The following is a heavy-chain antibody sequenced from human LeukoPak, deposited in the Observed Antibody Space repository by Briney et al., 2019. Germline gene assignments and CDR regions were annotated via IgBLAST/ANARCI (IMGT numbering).Heavy chain of an antibody. D-gene: IGHD2-2*01. Sequence: SQTLSLTCAISGDSVSSNSVTWNWVRQSPSRGLEWLGRTYYRSTWYNDYAVSVRGRITVNPDTSKNQFSLHLNPVTPEDTAVYYCARRLTQYDCFDPWGQGILVTVSS. CDR1: GDSVSSNSVT. V-gene: IGHV6-1*01. CDR2: TYYRSTWYN. CDR3: ARRLTQYDCFDP. J-gene: IGHJ5*02.